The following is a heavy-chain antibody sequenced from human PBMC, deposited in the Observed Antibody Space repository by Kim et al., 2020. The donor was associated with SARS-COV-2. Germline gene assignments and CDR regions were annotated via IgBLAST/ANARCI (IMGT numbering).Heavy chain of an antibody. J-gene: IGHJ6*02. D-gene: IGHD1-26*01. Sequence: SHNPSLKLRVTISVDTSKTQFSLELSFVTAADTAVYYCARQIGKRYGMDVWGQGTTVTVSS. CDR3: ARQIGKRYGMDV. V-gene: IGHV4-39*01.